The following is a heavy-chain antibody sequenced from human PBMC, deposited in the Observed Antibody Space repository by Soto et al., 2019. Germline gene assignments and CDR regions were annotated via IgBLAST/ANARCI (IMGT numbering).Heavy chain of an antibody. CDR1: GSSLSTTGVG. CDR3: VQSRCGGDCLQSYSSHSYYGLDA. Sequence: QITLKVSGPTLVKPTQTLTLTCTFSGSSLSTTGVGVGWIRQPPGKALEWLALIYWDDDKRYSPSLNSRLTIIKETSTNQVVLTMTTMDPVDTATYYCVQSRCGGDCLQSYSSHSYYGLDAWGQGTTVTVSS. CDR2: IYWDDDK. V-gene: IGHV2-5*02. D-gene: IGHD2-21*02. J-gene: IGHJ6*02.